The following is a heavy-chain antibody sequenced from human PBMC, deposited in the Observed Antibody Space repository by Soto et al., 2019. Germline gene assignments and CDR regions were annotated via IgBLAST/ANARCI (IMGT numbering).Heavy chain of an antibody. CDR2: IYSGGST. D-gene: IGHD6-13*01. Sequence: GSLRLSCAASGFTVSSNYMSWVRQAPGKGLEWVSVIYSGGSTYYADSVKGRFTISRDNSKNTLYLQMNSLRAEDTAVYYCASANSSSRFYYYYGMDVWGQGTTVTVSS. V-gene: IGHV3-53*01. CDR3: ASANSSSRFYYYYGMDV. CDR1: GFTVSSNY. J-gene: IGHJ6*02.